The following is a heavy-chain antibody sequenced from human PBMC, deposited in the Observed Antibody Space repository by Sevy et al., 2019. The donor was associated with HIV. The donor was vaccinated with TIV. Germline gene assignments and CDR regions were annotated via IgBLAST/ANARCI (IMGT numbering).Heavy chain of an antibody. CDR3: ARDDRLGGDYVWGSYRYAWFDP. V-gene: IGHV1-2*02. CDR1: GYTFTGYY. CDR2: INPNSGGT. Sequence: ASVKVSCKASGYTFTGYYMHWVRQAPGQGLEWMGWINPNSGGTNYAQKFQGRVTMTRDTSISTAYMELRRLRSDETAVYYGARDDRLGGDYVWGSYRYAWFDPWGQGTLVTVSS. D-gene: IGHD3-16*02. J-gene: IGHJ5*02.